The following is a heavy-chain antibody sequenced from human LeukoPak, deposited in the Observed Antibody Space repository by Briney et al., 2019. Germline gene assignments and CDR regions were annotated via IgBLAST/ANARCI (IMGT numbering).Heavy chain of an antibody. CDR1: GDSLSSSFNY. J-gene: IGHJ4*02. V-gene: IGHV4-39*01. Sequence: SETLSLTCTVSGDSLSSSFNYWGWIRQPPGKGLEWIGSFYYDRDTYYNPSLKRRVTISVDTSKNQFSPKLTSVTAADTAVYYCARRAPPDYWGQGTLVTVSS. CDR2: FYYDRDT. CDR3: ARRAPPDY.